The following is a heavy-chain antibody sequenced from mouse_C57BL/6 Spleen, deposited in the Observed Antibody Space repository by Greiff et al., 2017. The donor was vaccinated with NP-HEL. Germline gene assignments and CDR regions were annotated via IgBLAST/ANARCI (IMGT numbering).Heavy chain of an antibody. D-gene: IGHD2-10*01. CDR1: GYAFSSYW. V-gene: IGHV1-80*01. Sequence: VQLQQSGAELVKPGASVKISCKASGYAFSSYWMNWVKQRPGKGLEWIGQIYPGDGDTNYNGKFKGKATLTADKSSSTAYMQLSSLTSEDSAVYFCAAPYYGNYGVDYWGQGTTLTVSS. J-gene: IGHJ2*01. CDR2: IYPGDGDT. CDR3: AAPYYGNYGVDY.